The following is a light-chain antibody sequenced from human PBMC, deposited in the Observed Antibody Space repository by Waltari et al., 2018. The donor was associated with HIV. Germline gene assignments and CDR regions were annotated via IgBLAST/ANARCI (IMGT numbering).Light chain of an antibody. Sequence: QSALTQPPSASGSPGQSVTISCTGASSDIGSYNYVSRYQQHPDKAPKLIIYEVNKRPSGVPARFSGAKSGNVASLSVSGLQADDEADYFCSSFAGGDDGVVFGGGTKLTVL. J-gene: IGLJ2*01. CDR1: SSDIGSYNY. V-gene: IGLV2-8*01. CDR3: SSFAGGDDGVV. CDR2: EVN.